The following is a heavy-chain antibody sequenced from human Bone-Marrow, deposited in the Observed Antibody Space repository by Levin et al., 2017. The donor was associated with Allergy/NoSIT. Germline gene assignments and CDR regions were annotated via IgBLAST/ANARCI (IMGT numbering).Heavy chain of an antibody. CDR1: GGSFSGYY. CDR3: ARGRKRPGQLVFDY. V-gene: IGHV4-34*01. D-gene: IGHD6-6*01. J-gene: IGHJ4*02. Sequence: SETLSLTCAVYGGSFSGYYWSWIRQPPGKGLEWIGEINHSGSTNYNPSLKSRVTISVDTSKNQFSLKLSSVTAADTAVYYCARGRKRPGQLVFDYWGQGTLVTVSS. CDR2: INHSGST.